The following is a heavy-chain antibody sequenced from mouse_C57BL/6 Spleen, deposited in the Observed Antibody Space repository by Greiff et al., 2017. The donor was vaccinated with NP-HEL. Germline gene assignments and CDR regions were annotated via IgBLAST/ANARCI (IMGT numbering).Heavy chain of an antibody. D-gene: IGHD2-14*01. CDR3: ARERNMGVRRLAWFAY. CDR1: GFTFSDYG. V-gene: IGHV5-17*01. Sequence: EVKLMESGGGLVKPGGSLKLSCAASGFTFSDYGMHWVRQAPEKGLEWVAYISSGSSTIYYADTVKGRFTISRDNAKNTLFLQMTSLRSEDTAMYYCARERNMGVRRLAWFAYWGQGTLVTVSA. CDR2: ISSGSSTI. J-gene: IGHJ3*01.